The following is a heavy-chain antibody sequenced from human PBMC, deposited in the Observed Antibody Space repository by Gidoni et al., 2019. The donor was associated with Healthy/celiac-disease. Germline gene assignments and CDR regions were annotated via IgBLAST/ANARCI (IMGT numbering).Heavy chain of an antibody. D-gene: IGHD4-17*01. CDR2: IYYSGST. Sequence: QVQLQESGPGLVKPSETLSLTCTVSGDSISSYYWSWIRQPPGKGLEWIGYIYYSGSTNSNPSLKSRVTISVDTSKNQFSLKLSSVTAADTAVYYCARDSGYGDYPDAFDIWGQGTMVTVSS. V-gene: IGHV4-59*01. J-gene: IGHJ3*02. CDR1: GDSISSYY. CDR3: ARDSGYGDYPDAFDI.